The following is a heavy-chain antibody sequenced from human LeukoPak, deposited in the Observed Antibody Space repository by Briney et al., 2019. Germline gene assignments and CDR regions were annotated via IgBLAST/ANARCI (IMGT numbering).Heavy chain of an antibody. CDR3: ARRVDIILVGNYFDP. J-gene: IGHJ5*02. D-gene: IGHD1-7*01. CDR1: GDSIRSTLHH. Sequence: SETLSLTCTVSGDSIRSTLHHWGWIRQPPGKGLEWIASIYYSGNTYYNPSLKSRVTISVDTSKNQFSLRLRSVTAADTAIYYCARRVDIILVGNYFDPWGQGTLVTVSS. V-gene: IGHV4-39*01. CDR2: IYYSGNT.